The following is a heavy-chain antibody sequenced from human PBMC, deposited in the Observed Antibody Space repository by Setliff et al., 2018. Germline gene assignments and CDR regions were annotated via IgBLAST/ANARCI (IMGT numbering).Heavy chain of an antibody. CDR2: INYSGNS. V-gene: IGHV4-59*01. CDR1: GGSISTYY. D-gene: IGHD2-15*01. J-gene: IGHJ3*02. CDR3: ARDTRVRDSSSVPSDTFDI. Sequence: PSETLSLTCSVSGGSISTYYWSWIRRPPGKGLEWIGNINYSGNSNYIPSLKSRVTISVDTPKNQFSLKLSSVTAADTAVYYCARDTRVRDSSSVPSDTFDIWGRGTMVTVS.